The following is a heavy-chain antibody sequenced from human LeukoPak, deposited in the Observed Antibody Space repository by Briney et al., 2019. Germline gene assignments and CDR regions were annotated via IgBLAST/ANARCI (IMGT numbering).Heavy chain of an antibody. CDR1: GFTFGTYW. Sequence: GGSLRLSCAASGFTFGTYWMNWVRQAPGKGLEWVANINQHGSEIYYVDSVKGRFTISRDNAKNSLSLQMHGVRAEDTAVYYCARGQVTAVTGLASFDIWGQGTMVIVSS. V-gene: IGHV3-7*04. D-gene: IGHD4-17*01. J-gene: IGHJ3*02. CDR3: ARGQVTAVTGLASFDI. CDR2: INQHGSEI.